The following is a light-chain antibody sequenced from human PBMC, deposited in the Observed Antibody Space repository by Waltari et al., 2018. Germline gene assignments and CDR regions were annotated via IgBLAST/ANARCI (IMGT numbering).Light chain of an antibody. J-gene: IGLJ3*02. Sequence: QPALTQPASMSASPGQSITLSCTATHNDVGTYDLFSWSQQPPGRAPKLLIFQGTKRPSEVSGRFSGSKSADTASLTISGLQPEDEADYYCCSYAGTWLFGGGTKVTVL. CDR1: HNDVGTYDL. V-gene: IGLV2-23*01. CDR2: QGT. CDR3: CSYAGTWL.